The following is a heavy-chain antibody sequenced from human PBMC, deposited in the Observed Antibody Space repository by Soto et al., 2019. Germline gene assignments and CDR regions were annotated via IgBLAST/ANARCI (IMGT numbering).Heavy chain of an antibody. J-gene: IGHJ6*02. CDR1: GLPFSTSA. CDR3: GKYSGSYPVYNGMNV. D-gene: IGHD1-26*01. V-gene: IGHV3-23*01. CDR2: ISASSDAA. Sequence: HPGGSLRLSCVASGLPFSTSAMNWVRQAPGKGLEWVSIISASSDAAYYAESVKGRFTSSRDNSKNTLYLQMDSLRPEDTAVYYCGKYSGSYPVYNGMNVWGQGTTVTVSS.